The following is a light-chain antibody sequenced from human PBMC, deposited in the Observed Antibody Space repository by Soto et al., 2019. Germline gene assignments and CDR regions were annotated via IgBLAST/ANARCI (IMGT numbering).Light chain of an antibody. V-gene: IGKV3-15*01. CDR1: QSVSSN. CDR2: GAS. J-gene: IGKJ1*01. Sequence: EIVMTQSPATLSVSPGERATLSCRASQSVSSNLAWYQQKPGQAPRLLIYGASTRATGVPARFSGSGSETEFTLTISSLQSEDFAVYYCQHYNNWPAFGQGTEG. CDR3: QHYNNWPA.